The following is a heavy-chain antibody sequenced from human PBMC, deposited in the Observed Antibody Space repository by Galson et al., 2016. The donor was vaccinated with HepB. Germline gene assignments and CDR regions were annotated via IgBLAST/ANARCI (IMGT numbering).Heavy chain of an antibody. CDR2: FNPNSGGT. CDR1: GYTFSDYY. J-gene: IGHJ4*02. D-gene: IGHD1-26*01. V-gene: IGHV1-2*02. CDR3: AREWGTRGRNFDY. Sequence: SVKVSCKASGYTFSDYYLHWVRQAPGQRLEWMGWFNPNSGGTNYAQKFQGRVTMTRDTSISTAYMELSRLKSDDTAVYYCAREWGTRGRNFDYWGQGTLVTVSS.